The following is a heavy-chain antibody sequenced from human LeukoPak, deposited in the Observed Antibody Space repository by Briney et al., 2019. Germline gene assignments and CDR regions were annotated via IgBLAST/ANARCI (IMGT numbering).Heavy chain of an antibody. J-gene: IGHJ4*02. V-gene: IGHV3-7*01. D-gene: IGHD3-22*01. Sequence: PGGSLRPSCAPSGFTFSHYWMSWVRQAPGKGLEWVANIKEDGSEKYYVDSVKGRFTISRDNAKNSLSLQVNSLRAEDTAVYYCARSRSGYYEDYWGQGTLVTVSS. CDR2: IKEDGSEK. CDR3: ARSRSGYYEDY. CDR1: GFTFSHYW.